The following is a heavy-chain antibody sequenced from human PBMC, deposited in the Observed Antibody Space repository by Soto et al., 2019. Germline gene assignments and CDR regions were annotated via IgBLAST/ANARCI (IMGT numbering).Heavy chain of an antibody. V-gene: IGHV3-7*01. CDR3: GGGGQSGTGDY. Sequence: EVQLVESGGDLVQPGGSLRLSCAASGFTLSSYSMSWVRQAPGKGLEWVANMKQAGSERYYVDSVKGRFTISRDNAKNSLYRKMNRLGVDDTAVYFCGGGGQSGTGDYWGQGTLVTVSS. J-gene: IGHJ4*02. CDR2: MKQAGSER. D-gene: IGHD1-7*01. CDR1: GFTLSSYS.